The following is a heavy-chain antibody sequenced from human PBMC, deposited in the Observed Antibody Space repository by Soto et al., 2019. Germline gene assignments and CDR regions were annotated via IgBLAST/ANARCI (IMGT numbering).Heavy chain of an antibody. J-gene: IGHJ5*02. CDR1: GGSISSGGYY. Sequence: QVQLQESGPGLVKPSQTLSLTCTVSGGSISSGGYYWSWIRQHPGKGLEWIGYIYYSGSTYYNPYLKRRVTISVDTSKNQFSLKLSSVTAADTAVYYCARDLGAAGSSWFDPWGQGTLVTVSS. CDR2: IYYSGST. CDR3: ARDLGAAGSSWFDP. V-gene: IGHV4-31*03. D-gene: IGHD6-13*01.